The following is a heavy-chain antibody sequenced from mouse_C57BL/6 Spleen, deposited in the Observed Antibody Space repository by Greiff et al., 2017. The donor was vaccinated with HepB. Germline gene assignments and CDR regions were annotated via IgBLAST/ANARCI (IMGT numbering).Heavy chain of an antibody. Sequence: EESGPGLVKPSQSLSLTCSVTGYSITSGYYWNWIRQFPGNKLEWMGYISYDGSNNYNPSLKNRISITRDTSKNQFFLKLNSVTTEDTATYYCARDDDGYPFDYWGQGTTLTVSS. CDR3: ARDDDGYPFDY. J-gene: IGHJ2*01. D-gene: IGHD2-3*01. V-gene: IGHV3-6*01. CDR2: ISYDGSN. CDR1: GYSITSGYY.